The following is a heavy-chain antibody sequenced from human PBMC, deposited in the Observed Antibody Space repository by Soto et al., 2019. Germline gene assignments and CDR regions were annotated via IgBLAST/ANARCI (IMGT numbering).Heavy chain of an antibody. D-gene: IGHD2-2*01. V-gene: IGHV3-74*01. Sequence: GGSLRLSCAASGFTFGSYWMHWVRQAPGKGLEWVSRINNDGSITTYADSVTGRFTISRDNAKNTLSLQMNSLRAEDAAVYCCARAGPETCTSISCFAYSPDVWGKGTTVTVSS. CDR1: GFTFGSYW. CDR2: INNDGSIT. CDR3: ARAGPETCTSISCFAYSPDV. J-gene: IGHJ6*04.